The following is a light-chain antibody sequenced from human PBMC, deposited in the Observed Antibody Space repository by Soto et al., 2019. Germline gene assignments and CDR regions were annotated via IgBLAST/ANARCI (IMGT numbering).Light chain of an antibody. CDR3: LQRNTWPWT. V-gene: IGKV3-11*01. CDR2: DAS. Sequence: EIVLTQSPGTLSLSPGERATLSCRASQSVSSHLAWYQQKPGQAPRHLIYDASNMANGIPARFSGSGSGTDFTLTISSLEPEDFAVYHCLQRNTWPWTCGQGSKVEIK. J-gene: IGKJ1*01. CDR1: QSVSSH.